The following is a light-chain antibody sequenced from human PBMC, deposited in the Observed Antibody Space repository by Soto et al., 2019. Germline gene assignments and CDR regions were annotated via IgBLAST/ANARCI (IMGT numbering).Light chain of an antibody. J-gene: IGKJ4*01. V-gene: IGKV1-33*01. CDR1: QDIKNY. Sequence: DIQMTQSPSSRSASVRDRVTITCQASQDIKNYLNWYQQKPGKAPKLLIYEASNLATGVPSRFSGSGSGRSFTFTISSLQPEDIATYYCQQCDDFITFGGGTRIEIK. CDR2: EAS. CDR3: QQCDDFIT.